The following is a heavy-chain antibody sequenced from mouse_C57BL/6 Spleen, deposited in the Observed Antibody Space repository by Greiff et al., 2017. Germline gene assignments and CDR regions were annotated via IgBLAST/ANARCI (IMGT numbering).Heavy chain of an antibody. D-gene: IGHD4-1*02. Sequence: QVQLKESGPGLVKPSQSLFLTCSITGFPITSGYYWIWIRQSPGKPLEWMGYITHSGETFYNPSLQSPISITRETSKNQFFLQLNSVTTEDTAMYYCAGDQVGQGYFDVWGTGTTVTVSS. V-gene: IGHV12-3*01. CDR1: GFPITSGYY. CDR2: ITHSGET. CDR3: AGDQVGQGYFDV. J-gene: IGHJ1*03.